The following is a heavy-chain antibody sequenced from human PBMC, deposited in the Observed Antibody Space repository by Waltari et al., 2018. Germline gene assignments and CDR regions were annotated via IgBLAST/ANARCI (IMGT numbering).Heavy chain of an antibody. J-gene: IGHJ4*02. V-gene: IGHV1-69-2*01. D-gene: IGHD4-17*01. CDR1: GYTFTDYY. Sequence: EVKRVQSGAEVKKTGATVKSSCKVSGYTFTDYYMHWVLQAPGKGLEWMGLVDPEDGETIYAEKFQGRVTITADTSTDTAYMELSSLRSEDTAVYYCATSLTTTAIPVPAFDYWGQGTLVTVSS. CDR3: ATSLTTTAIPVPAFDY. CDR2: VDPEDGET.